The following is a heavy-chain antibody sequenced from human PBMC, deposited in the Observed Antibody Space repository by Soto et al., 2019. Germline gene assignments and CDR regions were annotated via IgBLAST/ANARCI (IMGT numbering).Heavy chain of an antibody. CDR1: GGSISTYY. Sequence: SETLSLTCTVSGGSISTYYWSWIRQHPGKGLEWIGYIYYSGSTSYNPYLKSRVTISVDTSKNQFSLKLRSVTAADTAVYYCASDRSSGWDQGYGMDVWGQGTTVTVSS. V-gene: IGHV4-59*01. CDR3: ASDRSSGWDQGYGMDV. J-gene: IGHJ6*02. CDR2: IYYSGST. D-gene: IGHD6-19*01.